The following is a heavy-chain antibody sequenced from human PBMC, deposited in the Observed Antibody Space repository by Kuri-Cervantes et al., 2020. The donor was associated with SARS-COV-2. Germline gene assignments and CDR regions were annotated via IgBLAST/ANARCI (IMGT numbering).Heavy chain of an antibody. CDR2: IYTSGST. Sequence: LRLSCTVSGGSISSGSYYWGWIRQPPGKGLKWIGRIYTSGSTDYNPSLKSRVTISVDTSENQFSLKLSSVTAADTAVYYCARGGRTRNSYYFDYWGQGTLVTVSS. J-gene: IGHJ4*02. CDR1: GGSISSGSYY. V-gene: IGHV4-61*02. D-gene: IGHD3-10*01. CDR3: ARGGRTRNSYYFDY.